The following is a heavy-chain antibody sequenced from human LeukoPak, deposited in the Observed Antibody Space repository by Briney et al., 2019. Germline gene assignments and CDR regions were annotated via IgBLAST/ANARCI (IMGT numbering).Heavy chain of an antibody. CDR1: GYTFTKYL. J-gene: IGHJ4*02. D-gene: IGHD2-21*02. V-gene: IGHV7-4-1*02. Sequence: ASVKVSCKAYGYTFTKYLMNWVRQAPGQEPEWMGWISTTTGNPTYAQGFTGRFVFSLDTSVSTAYLQITSLTAEDTAVYFCARESDSPPYYFDSWGQGTLVTVSS. CDR3: ARESDSPPYYFDS. CDR2: ISTTTGNP.